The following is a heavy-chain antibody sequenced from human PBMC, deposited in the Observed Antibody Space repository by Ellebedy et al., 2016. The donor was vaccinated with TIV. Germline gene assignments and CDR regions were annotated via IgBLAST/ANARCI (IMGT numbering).Heavy chain of an antibody. Sequence: SETLSLTCTVSDGSISGSSSYWGWIRQPPGKGLEWIGNIFDTGSTYYNPSLKSRVTISADTSKNQFSLRLSSVTAADTAVYYCARWFGELLYVRWFDPWGQGTLVTVSS. CDR1: DGSISGSSSY. CDR2: IFDTGST. J-gene: IGHJ5*02. CDR3: ARWFGELLYVRWFDP. V-gene: IGHV4-39*01. D-gene: IGHD3-10*01.